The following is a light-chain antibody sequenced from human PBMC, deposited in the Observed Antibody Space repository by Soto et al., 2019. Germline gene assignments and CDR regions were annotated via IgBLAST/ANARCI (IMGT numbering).Light chain of an antibody. CDR3: SSYAGSSNV. CDR1: SSDVGGYNY. V-gene: IGLV2-8*01. Sequence: QSVLTQPPSASGSPGQSVAISCTGTSSDVGGYNYVSWYQQHTSKAPKLMIYEVNKRPSGVPDRFSGSKSGNTASLTVSGLQAEDEADYYCSSYAGSSNVFGTGTKVTVL. CDR2: EVN. J-gene: IGLJ1*01.